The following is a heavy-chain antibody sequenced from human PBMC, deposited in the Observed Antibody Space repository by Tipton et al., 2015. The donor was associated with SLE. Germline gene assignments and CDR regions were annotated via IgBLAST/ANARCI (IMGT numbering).Heavy chain of an antibody. CDR1: GGSIGSSSYY. V-gene: IGHV4-39*07. CDR2: IYYSGST. D-gene: IGHD1-26*01. Sequence: TLSLTCTVSGGSIGSSSYYWGWIRQPPGKGLEWIGSIYYSGSTYYNPSLKSRVTISVDTPKNQFSLKLSSVTAADTSVYYCARDPSRYSGSQSPFDYWGQGTLVTVSS. J-gene: IGHJ4*02. CDR3: ARDPSRYSGSQSPFDY.